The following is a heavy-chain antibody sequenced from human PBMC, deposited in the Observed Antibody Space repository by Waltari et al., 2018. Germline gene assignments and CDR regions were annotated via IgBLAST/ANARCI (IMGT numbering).Heavy chain of an antibody. V-gene: IGHV3-53*02. Sequence: DVQLVETGGGLIQPGGSLRLSCAAYVFTVNNNYMGWVRQAPGRGLEWVSVIYDGDTTFYADSVKGRFTVSTDASKNTLFLQMNSLRADDTAVYYCAVLRFLRWFVDYWGQGLPVTVSS. CDR1: VFTVNNNY. CDR2: IYDGDTT. CDR3: AVLRFLRWFVDY. D-gene: IGHD3-3*01. J-gene: IGHJ4*02.